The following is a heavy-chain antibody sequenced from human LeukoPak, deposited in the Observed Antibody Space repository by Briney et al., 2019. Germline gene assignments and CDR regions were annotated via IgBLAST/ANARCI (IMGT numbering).Heavy chain of an antibody. J-gene: IGHJ6*03. Sequence: ASVKVSCKASGYTFTGYYMHWVRQAPGQGLEWMGWINPNSGGTNYAQKFQGRVTMTRDTSISTAYMELSRLRSDDTAVYYCARDAPQYSSGWYYMDVWGKGTTVTVSS. CDR2: INPNSGGT. CDR1: GYTFTGYY. V-gene: IGHV1-2*02. CDR3: ARDAPQYSSGWYYMDV. D-gene: IGHD6-19*01.